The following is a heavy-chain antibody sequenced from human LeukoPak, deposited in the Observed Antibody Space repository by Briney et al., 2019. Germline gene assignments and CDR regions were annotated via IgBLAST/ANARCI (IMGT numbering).Heavy chain of an antibody. CDR3: ATGYSSGWYFYFQH. J-gene: IGHJ1*01. CDR1: GLTFNKYW. D-gene: IGHD6-19*01. V-gene: IGHV3-7*01. CDR2: IKQDGSEK. Sequence: HPGGSLRLPCEASGLTFNKYWMTWVRQAPGKGLEWVANIKQDGSEKNYVDSVKGRFTISRDNAKNSLSLRMNSLSAEDTAVYYCATGYSSGWYFYFQHWGQGSLVSVSS.